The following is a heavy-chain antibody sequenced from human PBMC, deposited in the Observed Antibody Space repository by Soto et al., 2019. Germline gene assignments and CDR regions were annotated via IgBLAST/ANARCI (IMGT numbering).Heavy chain of an antibody. CDR1: GGTFSSYA. D-gene: IGHD6-13*01. V-gene: IGHV1-69*13. Sequence: SVKVSCKASGGTFSSYAISWVRQAPGQGLEWMGGIIPIFGTANYAQKLQGRVTITADESTSTAYMELSSLRSEDTAVYYCARGRGAAAAGTYNWFDPWGQGTLVTVSS. J-gene: IGHJ5*02. CDR2: IIPIFGTA. CDR3: ARGRGAAAAGTYNWFDP.